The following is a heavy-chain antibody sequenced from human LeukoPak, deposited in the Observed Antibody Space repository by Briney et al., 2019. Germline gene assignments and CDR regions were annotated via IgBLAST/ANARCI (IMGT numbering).Heavy chain of an antibody. CDR3: AIMTCSSTSCFFDY. J-gene: IGHJ4*02. V-gene: IGHV3-23*01. CDR2: ISGSGGST. D-gene: IGHD2-2*01. CDR1: GFTFSSYA. Sequence: GASLRVSCAASGFTFSSYAMSWVRQAPGKGLEWVSAISGSGGSTYYADSVKGRFTISRDNSKNTLYLQMNSLRAEDTAVYYCAIMTCSSTSCFFDYWGQGTWSPSPQ.